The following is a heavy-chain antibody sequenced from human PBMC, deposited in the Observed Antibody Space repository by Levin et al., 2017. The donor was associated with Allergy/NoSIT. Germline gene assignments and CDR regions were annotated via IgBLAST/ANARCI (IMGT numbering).Heavy chain of an antibody. CDR3: ARYNYDMTSEYFQH. V-gene: IGHV4-59*01. D-gene: IGHD3-9*01. CDR2: IYYSWST. J-gene: IGHJ1*01. CDR1: GGSISSYY. Sequence: PSETLSLTCTVSGGSISSYYWSWIRQPPGKGLEWIGYIYYSWSTNYNPSLKSRVTISVDTSKNQFSLKLSSVTAADTAVYYCARYNYDMTSEYFQHWGQGTLVTVSS.